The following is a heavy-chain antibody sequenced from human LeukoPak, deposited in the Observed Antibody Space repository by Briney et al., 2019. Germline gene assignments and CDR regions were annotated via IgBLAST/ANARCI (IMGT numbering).Heavy chain of an antibody. V-gene: IGHV3-20*04. Sequence: PGGSPRLSCAASGFKFDDFGMSWVRQDPAKGLEWVSSINWDGGSTYYADSVKGRVTISRDNVENSLHLQMNSLRVEDTAVYYCVAGGSGTYYKWGQGTLVTVSS. CDR3: VAGGSGTYYK. D-gene: IGHD1-26*01. CDR1: GFKFDDFG. CDR2: INWDGGST. J-gene: IGHJ4*02.